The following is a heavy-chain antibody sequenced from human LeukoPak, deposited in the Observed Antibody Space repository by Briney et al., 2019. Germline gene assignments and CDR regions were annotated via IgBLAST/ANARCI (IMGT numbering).Heavy chain of an antibody. CDR1: GFTFDDYA. CDR2: IKQDGSEK. Sequence: GGSLRLSCAASGFTFDDYAMHWVRQAPGKGLEWVANIKQDGSEKYYVDSVKGRFTISRDNAKNSLYLQMNSLRAEDTAVYYCARRGFYDILTQYYFDYWGQGTLVTVSS. V-gene: IGHV3-7*01. CDR3: ARRGFYDILTQYYFDY. D-gene: IGHD3-9*01. J-gene: IGHJ4*02.